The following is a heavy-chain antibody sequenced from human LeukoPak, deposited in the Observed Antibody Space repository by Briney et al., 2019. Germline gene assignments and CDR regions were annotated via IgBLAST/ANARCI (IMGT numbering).Heavy chain of an antibody. CDR3: ARGRNDYGDYYFDY. CDR2: ISAYNGNT. V-gene: IGHV1-18*01. J-gene: IGHJ4*02. CDR1: GYTFTSYG. Sequence: ASVKVSCKASGYTFTSYGINWVRQAPGQELEWMGWISAYNGNTNYAQKLQGRVTMTTDTSTSTAYMELRSLRSDDTAVYYCARGRNDYGDYYFDYWGQGTLVTVSS. D-gene: IGHD4-17*01.